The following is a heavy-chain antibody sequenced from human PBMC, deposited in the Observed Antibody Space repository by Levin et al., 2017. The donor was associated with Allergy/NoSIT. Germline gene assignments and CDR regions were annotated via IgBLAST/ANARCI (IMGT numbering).Heavy chain of an antibody. D-gene: IGHD7-27*01. CDR3: AKPSPNWGSSFDL. Sequence: GESLKISCAASGFTFSSSAMNWVRQAPGKGLEWVSAISGSGGSTYYADSVKGRFTISRDNSKNTLYLQMNSLRAEDTAVYYCAKPSPNWGSSFDLWGRGTLVTVSS. CDR1: GFTFSSSA. CDR2: ISGSGGST. J-gene: IGHJ2*01. V-gene: IGHV3-23*01.